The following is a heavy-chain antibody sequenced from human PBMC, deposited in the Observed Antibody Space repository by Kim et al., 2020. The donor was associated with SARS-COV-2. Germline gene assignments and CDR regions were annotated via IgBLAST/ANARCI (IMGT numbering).Heavy chain of an antibody. J-gene: IGHJ2*01. Sequence: QGRVTITRDTSASTAYMELSSLRSEDTAVYYCARDPSYYGSGRGGWYFDLWGRGTLVTVSS. D-gene: IGHD3-10*01. CDR3: ARDPSYYGSGRGGWYFDL. V-gene: IGHV1-3*01.